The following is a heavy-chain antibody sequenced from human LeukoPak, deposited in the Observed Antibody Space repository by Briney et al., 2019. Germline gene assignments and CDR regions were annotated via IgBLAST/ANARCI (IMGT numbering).Heavy chain of an antibody. CDR2: IYTSGST. D-gene: IGHD3-10*01. Sequence: SETLSLTCTVSGGSISSGSYSWNWIRQPAGKGLEWIGRIYTSGSTNYNPSLKSRVTMSVDTSKNQFSMKLSPVTAADTAVYYCASSTGSGSYYPLFDYWGQGTLVTVSS. J-gene: IGHJ4*02. CDR3: ASSTGSGSYYPLFDY. CDR1: GGSISSGSYS. V-gene: IGHV4-61*02.